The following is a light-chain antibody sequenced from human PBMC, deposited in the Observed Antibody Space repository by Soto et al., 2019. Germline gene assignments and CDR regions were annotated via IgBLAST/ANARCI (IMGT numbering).Light chain of an antibody. J-gene: IGLJ1*01. V-gene: IGLV1-44*01. Sequence: QSVLTQPPSASGTPGQRVTSACSGSSSNIGSNTVNSYQQLTGTAPKLLIYSNNPRPSGVPERFSGSKSGTSASLAISGLQSEDDADYYCAAWDDSLNGYVFGTGTKVTVL. CDR3: AAWDDSLNGYV. CDR1: SSNIGSNT. CDR2: SNN.